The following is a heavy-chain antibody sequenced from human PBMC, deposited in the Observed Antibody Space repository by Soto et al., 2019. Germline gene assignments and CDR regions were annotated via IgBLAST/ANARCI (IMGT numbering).Heavy chain of an antibody. D-gene: IGHD5-18*01. V-gene: IGHV1-69*06. CDR1: GGTFSSYA. CDR2: IIPIFGTA. J-gene: IGHJ4*02. CDR3: ARVRREGYSHGWVISPYYFDY. Sequence: SVKVSCKASGGTFSSYAISWVRQAPGQGLEWMGGIIPIFGTANYAQKFQGRVTITADKSTSTAYMELSSLRSEDTAVYYCARVRREGYSHGWVISPYYFDYWGQGTLVTGSS.